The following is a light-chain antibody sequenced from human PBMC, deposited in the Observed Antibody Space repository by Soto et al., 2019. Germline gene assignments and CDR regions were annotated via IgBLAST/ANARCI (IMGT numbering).Light chain of an antibody. CDR2: DVT. CDR3: SSYAGSSIPVA. Sequence: QSALTQPPSASGSPGQSVTISCTGASSDVGGYNFVSWYQHHPGKAPRLMIYDVTQRPSGVPDRFSGSKSGNTASLTVSGLHVDDEAYYYCSSYAGSSIPVAFGGGTKLTVL. V-gene: IGLV2-8*01. J-gene: IGLJ2*01. CDR1: SSDVGGYNF.